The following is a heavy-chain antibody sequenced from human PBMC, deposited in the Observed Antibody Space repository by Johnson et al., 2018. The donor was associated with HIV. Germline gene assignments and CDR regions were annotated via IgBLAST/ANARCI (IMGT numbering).Heavy chain of an antibody. CDR3: ARDGSQLADAFDI. Sequence: QVQLVESGGGVVQPGRSLRLSCAASGFTFSSYAMHWVRQVPGKGLEWVAVISYDGSNTYYEDSVKGRFTISRDNSKNTLYLQMNSLRAEDTAVYYCARDGSQLADAFDIWGQGTMVTVSS. J-gene: IGHJ3*02. D-gene: IGHD6-6*01. V-gene: IGHV3-30*04. CDR2: ISYDGSNT. CDR1: GFTFSSYA.